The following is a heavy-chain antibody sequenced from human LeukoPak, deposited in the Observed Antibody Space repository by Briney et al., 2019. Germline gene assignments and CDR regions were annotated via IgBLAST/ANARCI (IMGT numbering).Heavy chain of an antibody. J-gene: IGHJ5*02. V-gene: IGHV4-4*07. D-gene: IGHD6-13*01. CDR1: DGSISSFY. CDR3: ARERYCSSGALICNWFDA. Sequence: PSETLSLTCTVSDGSISSFYWSWIRQPAGKGLEWIGRIYTSGSTNYNPSLKSRVTMSVDSSKNQFSLKLSSVTAADTAVYYCARERYCSSGALICNWFDAWGQGALVTVSS. CDR2: IYTSGST.